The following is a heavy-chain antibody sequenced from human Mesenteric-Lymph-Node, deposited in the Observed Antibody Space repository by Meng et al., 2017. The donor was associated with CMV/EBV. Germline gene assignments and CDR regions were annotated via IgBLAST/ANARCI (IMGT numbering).Heavy chain of an antibody. D-gene: IGHD6-13*01. Sequence: ASVKVSCKASGYTFTSYYMHWVRQAPGQGLEWMGIINPSGGSTSYAQKFQGRVTMTRDTSTSTVYMELSSLRSEDTAVYYCARRPLAASYYYAMDVWGQGTTVTVSS. V-gene: IGHV1-46*01. CDR3: ARRPLAASYYYAMDV. CDR2: INPSGGST. J-gene: IGHJ6*02. CDR1: GYTFTSYY.